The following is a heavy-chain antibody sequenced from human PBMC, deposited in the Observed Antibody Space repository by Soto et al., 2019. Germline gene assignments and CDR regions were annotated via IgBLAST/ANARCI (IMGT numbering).Heavy chain of an antibody. CDR1: GDSISSADYY. V-gene: IGHV4-30-4*01. CDR2: IFYSGTT. D-gene: IGHD1-1*01. J-gene: IGHJ6*02. Sequence: SETLSLTCTVSGDSISSADYYWSWIRQTPVKGLEWIGHIFYSGTTYYNPSLKSRLTISVDTSTNHFSLMLSSVTAAYPAVYYCARDLWVEPELYYYVMDVWGQVTTVTVSS. CDR3: ARDLWVEPELYYYVMDV.